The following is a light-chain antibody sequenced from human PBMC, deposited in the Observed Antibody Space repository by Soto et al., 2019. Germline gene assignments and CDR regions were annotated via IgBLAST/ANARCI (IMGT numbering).Light chain of an antibody. CDR3: QQYNNWPAYS. V-gene: IGKV3-15*01. CDR2: GSS. J-gene: IGKJ2*01. Sequence: EIVLTQSPATLSLSPGEGATLSCRASQSIGYNLAWYQQKPGLAPRPLIFGSSTRITGIPARFSGSGSGTEFTLTISSLQSDDFAVYYCQQYNNWPAYSFGQGTKLEI. CDR1: QSIGYN.